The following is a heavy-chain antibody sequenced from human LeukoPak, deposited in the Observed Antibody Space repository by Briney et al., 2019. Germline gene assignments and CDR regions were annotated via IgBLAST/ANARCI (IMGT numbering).Heavy chain of an antibody. D-gene: IGHD3-3*02. CDR3: ARGRGAFLEWLDDYYYCGLDV. V-gene: IGHV1-18*01. J-gene: IGHJ6*02. CDR2: ISAYNGNT. Sequence: GASVKVSCKASGYTFTTYGISWVRQAPGQGLEWMGWISAYNGNTNYAQKLQGRVTMTTDTSTSTAYMELRSLRSDDTAVYYCARGRGAFLEWLDDYYYCGLDVWGQGTTVTVSS. CDR1: GYTFTTYG.